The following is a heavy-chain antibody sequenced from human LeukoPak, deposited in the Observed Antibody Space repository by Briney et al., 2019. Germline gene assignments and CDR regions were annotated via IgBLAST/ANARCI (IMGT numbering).Heavy chain of an antibody. D-gene: IGHD3-9*01. CDR3: ARDTYDILTGSYYGTDV. CDR2: IYYSGST. CDR1: GGPISSYY. V-gene: IGHV4-59*01. Sequence: SETLSLTCTVSGGPISSYYWSWIRQPPGKGLEWIGYIYYSGSTYYNPSLKSRVTISVDTSKNQFSLRLSSVTAADTALYYCARDTYDILTGSYYGTDVWGQGTTVTVSS. J-gene: IGHJ6*02.